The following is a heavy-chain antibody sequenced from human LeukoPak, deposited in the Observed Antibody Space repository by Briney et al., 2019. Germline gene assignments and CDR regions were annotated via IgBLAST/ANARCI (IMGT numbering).Heavy chain of an antibody. CDR2: IRYDGSNK. Sequence: GGSLRLSCAASGLTFRRYGMSWVRQAPGKGLEWVAFIRYDGSNKYYADSVKGRFTISRDNSKNTLYLQMNRLRAEDTAVYYCAKDRRPISYSSRWLDYWGQGTLVTVSS. CDR3: AKDRRPISYSSRWLDY. D-gene: IGHD6-13*01. V-gene: IGHV3-30*02. J-gene: IGHJ4*02. CDR1: GLTFRRYG.